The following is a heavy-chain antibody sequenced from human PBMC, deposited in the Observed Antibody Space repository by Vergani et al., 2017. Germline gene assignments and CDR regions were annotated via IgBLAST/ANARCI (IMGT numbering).Heavy chain of an antibody. Sequence: QVQLQESGPGLVKPPGTLSLTCAVSGDSISSNNCWTWVRQPPGKGLEWIGEICHTEDTKYSPSLKSRVTVSVDESRNLFSLRLNSVTAADTAVYFCARHSTVEWLVKLGWIDPWGQGTRVTVSS. CDR2: ICHTEDT. J-gene: IGHJ5*02. D-gene: IGHD6-19*01. V-gene: IGHV4-4*01. CDR3: ARHSTVEWLVKLGWIDP. CDR1: GDSISSNNC.